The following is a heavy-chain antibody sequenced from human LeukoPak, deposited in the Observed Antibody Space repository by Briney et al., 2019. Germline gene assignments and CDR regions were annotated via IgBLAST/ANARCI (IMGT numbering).Heavy chain of an antibody. CDR2: INGGGGAT. V-gene: IGHV3-23*01. CDR3: AKSTGGCDKNCGSYYYSMDV. D-gene: IGHD7-27*01. J-gene: IGHJ6*03. CDR1: GFTFSSHA. Sequence: PGGSLRLSCVASGFTFSSHAMNWVRQAPGKGLEWVSAINGGGGATYYTDSVRGRFTISRDNSKNTLYLQMNSLRAEDTAVYHCAKSTGGCDKNCGSYYYSMDVWGKGTTVTVSS.